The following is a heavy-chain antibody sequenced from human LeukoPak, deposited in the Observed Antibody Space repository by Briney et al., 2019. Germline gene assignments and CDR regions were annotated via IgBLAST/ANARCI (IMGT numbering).Heavy chain of an antibody. J-gene: IGHJ3*02. Sequence: PGGSLRLSCAASGFTFSSYSMNWVRQAPGKGLEWVSSISSSSSYIYYADSVKGRFTISRDNAKNSLYLQMNSLRAEDTAVYYVARDSGSIVVVPAALRAFDIWGQGTMVTVSS. CDR3: ARDSGSIVVVPAALRAFDI. CDR2: ISSSSSYI. CDR1: GFTFSSYS. D-gene: IGHD2-2*01. V-gene: IGHV3-21*01.